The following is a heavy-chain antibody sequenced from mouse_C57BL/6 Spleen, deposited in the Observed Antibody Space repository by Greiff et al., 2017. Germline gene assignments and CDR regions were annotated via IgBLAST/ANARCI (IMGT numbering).Heavy chain of an antibody. CDR1: GYTFTSYW. J-gene: IGHJ2*01. CDR2: INPSSGYT. D-gene: IGHD1-1*01. CDR3: AKFITTVVECFDY. Sequence: VQLQQSGAELAKPGASVKLSCTASGYTFTSYWMHWVKQRPGQGLEWIGYINPSSGYTKYNQKFKDKATLTADKSSSTAYMQLSSLTYEDSAVYYCAKFITTVVECFDYWGQGTTLTVSS. V-gene: IGHV1-7*01.